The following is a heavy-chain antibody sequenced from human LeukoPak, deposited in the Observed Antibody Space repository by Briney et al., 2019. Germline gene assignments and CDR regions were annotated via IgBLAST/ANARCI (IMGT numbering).Heavy chain of an antibody. CDR2: IYHGVST. J-gene: IGHJ5*02. CDR3: ARDLSPSGYDVFGVLNP. Sequence: SETLSLTCTVSGYSISTGYYWGWIRQPPGRGLEWLGSIYHGVSTSYNPSLKSRVTISADTSKNQFSLKLSSVTAADTAVYCCARDLSPSGYDVFGVLNPWGQGTLVTVSS. V-gene: IGHV4-38-2*02. D-gene: IGHD5-12*01. CDR1: GYSISTGYY.